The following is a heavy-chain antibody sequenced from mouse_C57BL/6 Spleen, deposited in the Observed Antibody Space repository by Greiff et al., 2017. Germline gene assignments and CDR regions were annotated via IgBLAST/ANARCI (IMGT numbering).Heavy chain of an antibody. CDR2: ISSGGDYI. Sequence: EVKVVESGAGLVKPGGSLKLSCAASGFTFSSYAMSWVRQTPEKRLEWVAYISSGGDYIYYADTVKGRFTISRDNARNTLYLQMSSLKSEDTAMYYCTREGNYGAMDYWGQGTSVTVSS. J-gene: IGHJ4*01. D-gene: IGHD2-1*01. V-gene: IGHV5-9-1*02. CDR1: GFTFSSYA. CDR3: TREGNYGAMDY.